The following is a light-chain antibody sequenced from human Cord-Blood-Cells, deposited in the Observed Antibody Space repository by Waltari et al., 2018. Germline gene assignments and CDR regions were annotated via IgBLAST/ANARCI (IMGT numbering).Light chain of an antibody. CDR2: DAS. CDR3: QQRSNWPLT. J-gene: IGKJ4*01. V-gene: IGKV3-11*01. CDR1: QSISSY. Sequence: IVLTPSPAPLALSPGESATLSCRASQSISSYLAWYQQKPGQAPRLLIYDASNRATGIPARFSGSGSGTDFTLTISSLEPEDFAVYYCQQRSNWPLTFGGGTKVEIK.